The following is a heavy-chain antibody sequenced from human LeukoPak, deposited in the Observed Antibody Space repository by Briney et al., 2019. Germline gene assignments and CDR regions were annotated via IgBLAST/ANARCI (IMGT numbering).Heavy chain of an antibody. CDR3: ASHSAAAGLNY. CDR2: IYYSGST. V-gene: IGHV4-61*01. J-gene: IGHJ4*02. CDR1: GGSVSSDSYY. Sequence: SETLSLTCTVSGGSVSSDSYYWSWIRQPPGKGLEWIGYIYYSGSTNYNPSLKSRVTISVDTSKNQFPLKLSSVTAADTAVYYCASHSAAAGLNYWGQGTLVTVSS. D-gene: IGHD6-13*01.